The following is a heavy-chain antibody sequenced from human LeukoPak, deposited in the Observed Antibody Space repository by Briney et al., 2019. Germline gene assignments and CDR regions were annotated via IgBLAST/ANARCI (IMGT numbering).Heavy chain of an antibody. D-gene: IGHD6-13*01. J-gene: IGHJ4*02. CDR1: GFTSSAFS. CDR2: IISSSRYI. V-gene: IGHV3-21*01. CDR3: ARGPAAGLFDY. Sequence: WVSLRFSCSASGFTSSAFSWNWHPQAPGHERKGGSSIISSSRYIYYEDQGRGRFTISRDNGKNSLYLQMNSLRAEDTAVYYCARGPAAGLFDYWGQGTLVTVSS.